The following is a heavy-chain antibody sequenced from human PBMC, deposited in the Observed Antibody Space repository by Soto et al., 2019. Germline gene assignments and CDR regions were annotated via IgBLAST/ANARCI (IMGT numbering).Heavy chain of an antibody. J-gene: IGHJ4*02. CDR2: IYPGDSDT. CDR1: GYSFTSYW. CDR3: ARGRIVGSTRLYIDY. Sequence: GESLKISCKGSGYSFTSYWIGWVRQMPGKGLELMGIIYPGDSDTRYSPSFQGQVTISADKSISTAYLQWSSLKASDTAMYYCARGRIVGSTRLYIDYWGQGALVTVS. V-gene: IGHV5-51*01. D-gene: IGHD1-26*01.